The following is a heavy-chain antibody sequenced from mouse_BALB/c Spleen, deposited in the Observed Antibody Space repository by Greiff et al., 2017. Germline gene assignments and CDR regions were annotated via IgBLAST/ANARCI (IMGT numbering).Heavy chain of an antibody. Sequence: EVKLMESGGGLVQPGGSLKLSCAASGFTFSSYGMSWVRQTPDKRLELVATINSNGGSTYYPDSVKGRFTISRDNAKNTLYLQMSSLKSEDTAMYYCARDKGDWYFDVWGAGTTVTVSS. V-gene: IGHV5-6-3*01. D-gene: IGHD1-3*01. J-gene: IGHJ1*01. CDR3: ARDKGDWYFDV. CDR1: GFTFSSYG. CDR2: INSNGGST.